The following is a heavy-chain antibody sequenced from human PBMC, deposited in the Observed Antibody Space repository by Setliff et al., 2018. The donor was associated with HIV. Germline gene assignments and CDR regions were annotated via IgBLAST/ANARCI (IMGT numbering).Heavy chain of an antibody. V-gene: IGHV7-4-1*01. J-gene: IGHJ6*03. D-gene: IGHD3-3*01. CDR1: GYSLTSYS. CDR2: INTNTGNP. Sequence: GASVKVSCKASGYSLTSYSINWVRQAPGQELEWMGYINTNTGNPTYAQGFTGRFVFSVDTPVSTAYLQIFSLKAEDTAVYYCTRDHTPPPNYDFWSGQIDLRNIFYYMDVWGTGSPVTVSS. CDR3: TRDHTPPPNYDFWSGQIDLRNIFYYMDV.